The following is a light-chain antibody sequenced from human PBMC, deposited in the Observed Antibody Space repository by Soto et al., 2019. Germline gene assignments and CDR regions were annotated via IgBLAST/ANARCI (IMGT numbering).Light chain of an antibody. CDR3: SSSTSSSTLV. CDR2: DVS. CDR1: SSDVGGHIY. Sequence: QSVLTQPASVSGSPGQSITISCTGTSSDVGGHIYVSWYQQHPGKAPKLMIYDVSNRPSGVSNRFSASKSGNTASLTISGLQAEDDADYYCSSSTSSSTLVFGTGTKAPS. J-gene: IGLJ1*01. V-gene: IGLV2-14*01.